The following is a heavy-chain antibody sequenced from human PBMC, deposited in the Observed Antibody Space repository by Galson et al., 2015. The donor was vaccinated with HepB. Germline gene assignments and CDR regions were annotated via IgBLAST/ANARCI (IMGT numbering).Heavy chain of an antibody. CDR2: INSDGSST. J-gene: IGHJ5*02. CDR3: ARPMVRGSKGNWFDP. V-gene: IGHV3-74*01. Sequence: SLRLSCAASGFTFSSYWMHWVRQAPGKGLVWVSRINSDGSSTSYADSVKGRFTISRDNAKNTLYLQMNSLRAEDTAVYYCARPMVRGSKGNWFDPWGQGTLVTVSS. CDR1: GFTFSSYW. D-gene: IGHD3-10*01.